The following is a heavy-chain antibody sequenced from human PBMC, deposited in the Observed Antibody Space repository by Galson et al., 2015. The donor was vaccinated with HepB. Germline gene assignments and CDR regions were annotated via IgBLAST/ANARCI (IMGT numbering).Heavy chain of an antibody. V-gene: IGHV4-39*07. CDR2: IYYSGST. Sequence: ETLSLTCTVSGGSISSSSYYWGWIRQPPGKGLEWIGSIYYSGSTYYNPSLKSRVTISVDTSKNQFSLKLSSVTAADTAVYYCARDNKSGFGEFDPWGQGTLVTVSS. CDR1: GGSISSSSYY. J-gene: IGHJ5*02. D-gene: IGHD3-10*01. CDR3: ARDNKSGFGEFDP.